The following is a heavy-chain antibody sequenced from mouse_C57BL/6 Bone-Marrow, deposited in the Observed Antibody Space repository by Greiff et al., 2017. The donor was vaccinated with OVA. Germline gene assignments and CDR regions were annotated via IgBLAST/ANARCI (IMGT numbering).Heavy chain of an antibody. D-gene: IGHD2-1*01. CDR3: ARNWIYYGNYYFDY. Sequence: QVQLQQSGPGLVAPSQSLSITCTVSGFSLTSYAISWVRQPPGKGLEWLGVIWTGGGTNYNSALKSRLSISKDNSKSQVFLKMNSLQTDDTARYYCARNWIYYGNYYFDYWGQGTTLTVSS. CDR2: IWTGGGT. V-gene: IGHV2-9-1*01. J-gene: IGHJ2*01. CDR1: GFSLTSYA.